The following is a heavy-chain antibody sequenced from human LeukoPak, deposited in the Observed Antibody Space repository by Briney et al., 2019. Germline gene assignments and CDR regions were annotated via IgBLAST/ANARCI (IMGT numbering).Heavy chain of an antibody. CDR3: ARERPNSSSWYARWFDP. D-gene: IGHD6-13*01. CDR1: GYTFTGYY. J-gene: IGHJ5*02. V-gene: IGHV1-2*02. Sequence: ASVKVSCKASGYTFTGYYMHWVRQAPGQGLEWMGWINPNSSGTNYAQKFQGRVTMTRDTSISTVYMELSRLKSDDTAVYYCARERPNSSSWYARWFDPWGQGTLVTVSS. CDR2: INPNSSGT.